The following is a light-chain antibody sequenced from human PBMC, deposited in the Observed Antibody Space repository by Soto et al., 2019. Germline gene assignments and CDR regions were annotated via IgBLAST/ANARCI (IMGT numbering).Light chain of an antibody. Sequence: QSVLTQPPSVSGAPGQRVTISCTGSSSNIGAGYDVHWYQQLPGAAPKLLINGNTNRPSGVPDRFSGSKSGTSASLAITGLQAEDEADYYCQSYDSSLSGKHYVFGTVTKVTV. CDR1: SSNIGAGYD. J-gene: IGLJ1*01. V-gene: IGLV1-40*01. CDR2: GNT. CDR3: QSYDSSLSGKHYV.